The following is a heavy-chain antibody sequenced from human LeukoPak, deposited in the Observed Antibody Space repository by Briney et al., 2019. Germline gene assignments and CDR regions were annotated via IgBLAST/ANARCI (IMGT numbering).Heavy chain of an antibody. V-gene: IGHV3-23*01. CDR3: ARAPVTSCWGVYFFPFDY. D-gene: IGHD3-10*02. CDR2: TSSSDPGT. Sequence: PGGSLRLSCAASGFPLSSYAMSWVRQASGKGLEWVSATSSSDPGTYYADSVRGRFTISRDNSKNTLYLQLNSLRGEDAGVYYCARAPVTSCWGVYFFPFDYWGQGTLVTVSS. CDR1: GFPLSSYA. J-gene: IGHJ4*02.